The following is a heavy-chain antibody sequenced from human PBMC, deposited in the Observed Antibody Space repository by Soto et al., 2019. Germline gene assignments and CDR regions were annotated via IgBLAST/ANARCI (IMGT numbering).Heavy chain of an antibody. D-gene: IGHD3-16*02. J-gene: IGHJ5*02. Sequence: GGSLRLSCAASGFTFSNYGIHWVRQAPGKGLEWVAFISYDGSRKYYADSVKGRFTISRDDSKNMLYLQMNSLRAEDTALYYCAKDSFLSANWFDPWGQGTLVTVSS. CDR2: ISYDGSRK. CDR1: GFTFSNYG. V-gene: IGHV3-30*18. CDR3: AKDSFLSANWFDP.